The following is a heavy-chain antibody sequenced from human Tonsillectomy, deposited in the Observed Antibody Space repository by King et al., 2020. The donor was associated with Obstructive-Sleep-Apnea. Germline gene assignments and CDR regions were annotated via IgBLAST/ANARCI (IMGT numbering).Heavy chain of an antibody. CDR1: GDSISSNY. Sequence: LQLQESGPGLVKPSETLSLTCSVSGDSISSNYWSWIRQPAGEGLEWVGRIYSDGSTNSNPSLKSRVTMSLDTSKNQFSLKLGSVTAADTAVYFCAREDRYSSGYYSLYYFDFWGQGTLVTVSS. CDR2: IYSDGST. V-gene: IGHV4-4*07. CDR3: AREDRYSSGYYSLYYFDF. D-gene: IGHD3-22*01. J-gene: IGHJ4*02.